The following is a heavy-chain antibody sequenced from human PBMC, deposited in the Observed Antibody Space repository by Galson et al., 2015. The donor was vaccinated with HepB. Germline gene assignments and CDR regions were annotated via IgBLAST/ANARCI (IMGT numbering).Heavy chain of an antibody. J-gene: IGHJ3*02. D-gene: IGHD6-19*01. V-gene: IGHV1-69*13. CDR1: GGTFSSYA. CDR2: IIPIFGTA. CDR3: ARDRGGITVAVMEAPGI. Sequence: SVKVSCKASGGTFSSYAISWVRQAPGQGLEWMGGIIPIFGTANYAQKFQGRVTIIADESTRTVYMELSSLRSEDTAVYYCARDRGGITVAVMEAPGIWGQGTMVTVSS.